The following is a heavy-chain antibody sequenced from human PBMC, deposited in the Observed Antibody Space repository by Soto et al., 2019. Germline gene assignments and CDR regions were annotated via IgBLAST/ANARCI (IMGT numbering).Heavy chain of an antibody. D-gene: IGHD1-1*01. CDR2: IWSDGNNR. V-gene: IGHV3-33*01. Sequence: QVQLVESGGGVVQPGRSLRLSCAASGFMFSNHGMHWVRQATGKGLEWVAVIWSDGNNRYYADSVKGRFTISRDNSKNTLYLQMNSLRAEDTAVYYCVRGDNWNDEASDYWGQGTLVTVSS. CDR1: GFMFSNHG. J-gene: IGHJ4*02. CDR3: VRGDNWNDEASDY.